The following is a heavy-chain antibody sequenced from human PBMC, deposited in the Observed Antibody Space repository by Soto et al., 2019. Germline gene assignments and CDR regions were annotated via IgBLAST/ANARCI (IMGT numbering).Heavy chain of an antibody. CDR1: GDSISTFY. D-gene: IGHD3-22*01. J-gene: IGHJ4*02. Sequence: SETLSLTCTVSGDSISTFYWGWMRQSPGKELEWIGYVYYTGSTNYNPSLKSRVTISVDRSKNQFSLKLTSANAADTAVYYCARGRTVRNYADDSSDYFYFFDFWGQGTQVTVSS. V-gene: IGHV4-59*01. CDR2: VYYTGST. CDR3: ARGRTVRNYADDSSDYFYFFDF.